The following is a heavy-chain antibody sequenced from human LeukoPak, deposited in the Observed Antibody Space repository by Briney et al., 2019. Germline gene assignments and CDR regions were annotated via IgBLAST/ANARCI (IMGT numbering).Heavy chain of an antibody. CDR1: GITFSSFW. V-gene: IGHV3-7*05. D-gene: IGHD5-12*01. Sequence: GGSLRLSCAASGITFSSFWMSWVRQAPGKGLEWVANIKQDGSEKYYVDSVKGRFTISRDNAKNSLYLQMNSLRAEDTAVYYCARPIVATNLDYWGRGTLVTVSS. CDR3: ARPIVATNLDY. J-gene: IGHJ4*02. CDR2: IKQDGSEK.